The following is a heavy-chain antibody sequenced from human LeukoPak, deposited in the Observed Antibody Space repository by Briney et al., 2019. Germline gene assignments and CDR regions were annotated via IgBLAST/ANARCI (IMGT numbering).Heavy chain of an antibody. CDR2: INPNSGGT. CDR1: GYTLTGYY. CDR3: ARSGGSYSPRFDP. D-gene: IGHD1-26*01. V-gene: IGHV1-2*02. Sequence: ASVKVSCKASGYTLTGYYMHWVRQAPGQGLEWMGWINPNSGGTNYAQKFQGRVTMTRDTSISTAYMELSRLRSDDTAVYYYARSGGSYSPRFDPWGQGTLVTVSS. J-gene: IGHJ5*02.